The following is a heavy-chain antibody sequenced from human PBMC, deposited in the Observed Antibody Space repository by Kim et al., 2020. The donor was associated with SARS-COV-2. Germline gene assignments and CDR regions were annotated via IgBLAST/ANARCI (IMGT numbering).Heavy chain of an antibody. CDR1: GFRFSSYG. V-gene: IGHV3-48*02. CDR3: ARDRSGPDTNG. Sequence: GGSLRLSCGASGFRFSSYGMNWVRQAPGKGLEWLSFISETSGNIYYADSVKGRFTISRDNAKNSLYLQMNILRDEDTAVYYCARDRSGPDTNGWGQGTLVTVSS. CDR2: ISETSGNI. D-gene: IGHD2-15*01. J-gene: IGHJ4*02.